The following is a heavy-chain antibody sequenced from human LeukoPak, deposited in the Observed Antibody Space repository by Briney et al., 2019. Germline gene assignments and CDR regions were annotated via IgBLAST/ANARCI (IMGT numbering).Heavy chain of an antibody. J-gene: IGHJ4*02. CDR2: ISYDGSTK. Sequence: PGRSLRLSCAASGFIFSTHGMHWARQAPGKGLEWVSLISYDGSTKYYADSVEGRFTISRDNSKSTLYLQLNSLRVEDTAVYYCAKDRHFYGAGTYYNLDYWGQGTLVTVSS. D-gene: IGHD3-10*01. CDR3: AKDRHFYGAGTYYNLDY. V-gene: IGHV3-30*18. CDR1: GFIFSTHG.